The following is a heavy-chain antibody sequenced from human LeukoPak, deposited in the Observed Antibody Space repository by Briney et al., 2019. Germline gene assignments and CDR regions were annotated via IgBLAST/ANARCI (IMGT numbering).Heavy chain of an antibody. V-gene: IGHV3-7*01. J-gene: IGHJ4*02. CDR2: IKQDGSEK. Sequence: GGSLRLSCAASGFTFSSYWMSWVRQAPGKGLEWVANIKQDGSEKYYVDSVKGRFTISRDNAKNSLYLQMNSLRAEDTAVYYCARDLAVGGWFGELFGYWGQGTLVTVSS. CDR3: ARDLAVGGWFGELFGY. CDR1: GFTFSSYW. D-gene: IGHD3-10*01.